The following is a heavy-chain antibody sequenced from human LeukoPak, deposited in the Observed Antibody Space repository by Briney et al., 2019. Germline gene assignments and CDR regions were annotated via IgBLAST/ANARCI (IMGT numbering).Heavy chain of an antibody. V-gene: IGHV4-34*01. CDR1: GVSFSDYY. CDR2: INHSGST. CDR3: ARGYGSGSYYGY. D-gene: IGHD3-10*01. J-gene: IGHJ4*02. Sequence: SETLSLTCAVYGVSFSDYYWSWIRQPPGKGLEWTGEINHSGSTNYNPSLKSRVTISVDTSKNQFSLKLSSVTAADTAVYYCARGYGSGSYYGYWGQGTLVTVSS.